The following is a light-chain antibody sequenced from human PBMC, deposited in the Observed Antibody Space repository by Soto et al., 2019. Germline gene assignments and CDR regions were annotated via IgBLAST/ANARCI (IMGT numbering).Light chain of an antibody. CDR3: CSYAGSYTFL. V-gene: IGLV2-11*01. Sequence: QSALTQPRSVSGSPGQSVTISCTGTSSDVGGYNYVSWYQQHPGKAPKLMIYDVSKRPSGVPDRFFGSKSGSTASLTISGLQAEDEADYYCCSYAGSYTFLFGGGTKLTVL. J-gene: IGLJ2*01. CDR1: SSDVGGYNY. CDR2: DVS.